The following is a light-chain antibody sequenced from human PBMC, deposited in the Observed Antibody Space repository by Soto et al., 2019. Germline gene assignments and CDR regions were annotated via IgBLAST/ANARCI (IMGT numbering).Light chain of an antibody. CDR1: SSDVGGYNY. CDR2: EVS. V-gene: IGLV2-8*01. J-gene: IGLJ1*01. CDR3: SSYAGSTNFYV. Sequence: QSALTQPPSASGSPGQSVTISCTGTSSDVGGYNYVSWYQHHPGKAPKLMIYEVSKRPSGVPDRFSGSKSGNTASLTVSGLQAEDEADYYCSSYAGSTNFYVFGTGTKVTVL.